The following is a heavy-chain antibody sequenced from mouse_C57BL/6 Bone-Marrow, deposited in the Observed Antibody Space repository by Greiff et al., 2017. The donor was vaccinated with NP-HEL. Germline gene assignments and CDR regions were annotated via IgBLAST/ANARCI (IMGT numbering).Heavy chain of an antibody. Sequence: VQLKESGGGLVQPGGSLKLSCAASGFTFSDYGMAWVRQAPRKGPEWVAFISNLAYSIYYADTVTGRFTITRENAKNTLYLEMSRLRSEDTAMYYCARQSYYGNYYYAMDYWGQGTSVTVSS. J-gene: IGHJ4*01. D-gene: IGHD2-1*01. V-gene: IGHV5-15*01. CDR3: ARQSYYGNYYYAMDY. CDR2: ISNLAYSI. CDR1: GFTFSDYG.